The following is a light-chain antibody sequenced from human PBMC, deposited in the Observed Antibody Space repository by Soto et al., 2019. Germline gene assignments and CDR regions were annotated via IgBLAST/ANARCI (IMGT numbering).Light chain of an antibody. J-gene: IGLJ3*02. V-gene: IGLV2-11*01. CDR1: TGDVGAYNF. Sequence: QSALTQPRSVSGSPGQSVTISCTGTTGDVGAYNFVSWYQLHPGKAPKLMIYDASKRPSGVPDRFSASKSGNTASLTISGLHADDEADYYCCSYAGSFTWVFGGGTKLTVL. CDR3: CSYAGSFTWV. CDR2: DAS.